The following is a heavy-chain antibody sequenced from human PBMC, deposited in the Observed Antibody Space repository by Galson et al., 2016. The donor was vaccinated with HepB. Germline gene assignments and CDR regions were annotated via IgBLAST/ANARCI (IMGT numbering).Heavy chain of an antibody. CDR1: GFTFRTYA. CDR3: AKASRKSYYYLDH. Sequence: SLRLSCAASGFTFRTYAMNWVRQAPGGGLEWISAISNTATHYADSVKGRFTISRDTSTNTLYLHMSGLSAEDTAVYFCAKASRKSYYYLDHWGQGTLVSVSS. D-gene: IGHD3-10*01. CDR2: ISNTAT. J-gene: IGHJ4*02. V-gene: IGHV3-23*01.